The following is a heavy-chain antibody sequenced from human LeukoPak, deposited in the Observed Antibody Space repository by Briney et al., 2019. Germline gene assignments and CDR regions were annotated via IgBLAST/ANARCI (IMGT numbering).Heavy chain of an antibody. D-gene: IGHD1-26*01. CDR1: GFTFSSYS. J-gene: IGHJ3*02. Sequence: GGSLRLSCAASGFTFSSYSMSWVREAPGKGPEWVSYISGRSSIIYYADSVKGRFTISRDNAKNSLYLQMTGLRAEDTAVYYCARDQSGHIAGGTDAFEIWGQGTMVTVSS. V-gene: IGHV3-48*04. CDR2: ISGRSSII. CDR3: ARDQSGHIAGGTDAFEI.